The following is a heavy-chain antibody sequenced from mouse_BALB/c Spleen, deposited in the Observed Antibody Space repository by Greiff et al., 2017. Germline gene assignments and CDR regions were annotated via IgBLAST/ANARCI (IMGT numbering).Heavy chain of an antibody. CDR1: GFNIKDTY. CDR3: ARGEGYYGYFDV. CDR2: IDPANGNT. D-gene: IGHD2-2*01. Sequence: VQLKQSGAELVKPGASVKLSCTASGFNIKDTYMHWVKQRPEQGLEWIGRIDPANGNTKYDPKFQGKATITADTSSNTAYLQLSSLTSEDTAVYYCARGEGYYGYFDVWGAGTTVTVAS. J-gene: IGHJ1*01. V-gene: IGHV14-3*02.